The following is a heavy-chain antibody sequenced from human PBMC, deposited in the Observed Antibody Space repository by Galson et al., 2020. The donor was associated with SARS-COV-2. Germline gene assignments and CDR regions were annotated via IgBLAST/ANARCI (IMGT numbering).Heavy chain of an antibody. CDR2: IFHDGSNK. CDR3: ARDGQLSSGCAFDS. CDR1: GFTFKNHS. Sequence: GGSLRLSCAASGFTFKNHSMHWVRQAPGKGLEWVAHIFHDGSNKYYVDSVKGRFTISRDNSENTLSLQMDNLRAEDTAVYFCARDGQLSSGCAFDSWGKGTLVTVSS. D-gene: IGHD6-19*01. V-gene: IGHV3-33*01. J-gene: IGHJ4*02.